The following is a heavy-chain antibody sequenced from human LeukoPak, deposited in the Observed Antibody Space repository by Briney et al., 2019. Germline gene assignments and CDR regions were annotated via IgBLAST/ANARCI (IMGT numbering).Heavy chain of an antibody. CDR1: GYTFSGFY. V-gene: IGHV1-2*02. CDR2: INPKNGDT. CDR3: ARGAYYGMDV. J-gene: IGHJ6*02. Sequence: ASVKVSCKASGYTFSGFYINWVRQAPGQGLEWMGWINPKNGDTHYAQDFLGRVTMTRDTSISTAYMELSRLSSDDTALYYCARGAYYGMDVWGPGTTVSVSS.